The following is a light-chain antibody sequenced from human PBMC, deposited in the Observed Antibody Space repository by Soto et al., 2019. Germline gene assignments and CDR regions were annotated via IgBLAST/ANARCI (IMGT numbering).Light chain of an antibody. CDR2: DAS. V-gene: IGKV3D-11*02. CDR1: QRINTF. J-gene: IGKJ4*01. Sequence: EVLLTQSPATLSVSPGESVTLSCRASQRINTFLAWYQQKPGQAPRLLIYDASSRAAGVPARFSGRGSGTDFTLNINSLEPEDFAVYHCQQRSIWHLTFGVGTRVE. CDR3: QQRSIWHLT.